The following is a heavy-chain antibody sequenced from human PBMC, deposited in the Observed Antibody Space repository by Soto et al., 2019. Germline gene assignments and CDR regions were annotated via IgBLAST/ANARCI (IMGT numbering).Heavy chain of an antibody. CDR1: GFTVSSNS. V-gene: IGHV3-53*01. CDR3: ARDIPLPGYSYGHGAFDI. Sequence: GGSLRLSCAASGFTVSSNSMSWVRQAPGKGLEWVSVIYSGGSTYYADSVKGRFTLSRDNSKNTLYLQMNSLRAEDTAVYYCARDIPLPGYSYGHGAFDIWGQGTMVTVSS. J-gene: IGHJ3*02. CDR2: IYSGGST. D-gene: IGHD5-18*01.